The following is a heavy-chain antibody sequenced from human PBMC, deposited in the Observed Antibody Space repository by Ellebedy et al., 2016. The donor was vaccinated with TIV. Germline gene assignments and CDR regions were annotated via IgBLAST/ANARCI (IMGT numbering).Heavy chain of an antibody. CDR3: ARHGGYSSSPLNY. Sequence: GESLKISCQGSGYRFTSYWSGWVRQMPGKGLEWMGIIYPGDDDTRYSPSFQGQVTISADKSSSTAYLQWSSLKASDTAMYYCARHGGYSSSPLNYWGQGTLVTVSS. CDR1: GYRFTSYW. V-gene: IGHV5-51*01. D-gene: IGHD6-6*01. CDR2: IYPGDDDT. J-gene: IGHJ4*02.